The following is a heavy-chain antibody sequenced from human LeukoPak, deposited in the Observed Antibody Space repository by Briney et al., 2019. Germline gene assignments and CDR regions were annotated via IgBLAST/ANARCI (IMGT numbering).Heavy chain of an antibody. CDR3: AREGGVDGYSFDY. CDR1: GGSISSYY. D-gene: IGHD5-24*01. V-gene: IGHV4-59*01. J-gene: IGHJ4*02. CDR2: IYYSGST. Sequence: PSETLSLTCTVSGGSISSYYWSWNRQPPGKGLEWIGYIYYSGSTNYNPSLKSRVTISVDTSKNQFSLKLSSVTAADTAVYYCAREGGVDGYSFDYWGQGTLVTVSS.